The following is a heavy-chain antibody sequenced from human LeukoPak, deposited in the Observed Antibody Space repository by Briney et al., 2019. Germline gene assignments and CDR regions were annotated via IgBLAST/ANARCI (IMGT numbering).Heavy chain of an antibody. V-gene: IGHV4-34*01. Sequence: SETLSLTCAVYGGSFSGYYWSWIRQPPGKGLEWIGEINHSGSTNYNPSLKSRVTISVDTSKNQFSLKLSSVTAADTAVYYCARRGYLRASSWYWWFDPWGQGTLATVSS. J-gene: IGHJ5*02. D-gene: IGHD6-13*01. CDR3: ARRGYLRASSWYWWFDP. CDR2: INHSGST. CDR1: GGSFSGYY.